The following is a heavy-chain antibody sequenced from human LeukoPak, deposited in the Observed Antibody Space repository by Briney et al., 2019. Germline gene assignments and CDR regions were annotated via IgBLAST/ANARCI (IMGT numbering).Heavy chain of an antibody. J-gene: IGHJ4*02. CDR2: IDPDGSNT. V-gene: IGHV3-74*01. CDR1: GFTFSAYA. Sequence: SGGSLRLSCTASGFTFSAYAMMWVRQAPGKGLVWVSRIDPDGSNTNYADSVKGRFTISRDNAKNTVDLQMMSLRDEDTSVYYCVRSHYFAGSGYYYDYWGQGTLVIVSS. CDR3: VRSHYFAGSGYYYDY. D-gene: IGHD3-22*01.